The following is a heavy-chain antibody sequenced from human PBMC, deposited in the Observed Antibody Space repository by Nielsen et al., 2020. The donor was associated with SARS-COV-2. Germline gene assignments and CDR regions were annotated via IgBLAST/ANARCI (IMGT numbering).Heavy chain of an antibody. V-gene: IGHV3-23*01. CDR3: ARVSGYYWPQDY. J-gene: IGHJ4*02. Sequence: GESLKISCAASGFSFNTFGMSWVRQTPGKGLEWISTISGTADSTYYADSVKGRFTISRDNSKNTLYLQMNSLRAEDTATYYCARVSGYYWPQDYWGQGTLATVSS. CDR2: ISGTADST. CDR1: GFSFNTFG. D-gene: IGHD5-12*01.